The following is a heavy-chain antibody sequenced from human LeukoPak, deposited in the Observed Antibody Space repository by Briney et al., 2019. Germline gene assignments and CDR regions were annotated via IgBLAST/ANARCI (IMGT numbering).Heavy chain of an antibody. CDR3: AVGLTVTYLDY. D-gene: IGHD4-17*01. J-gene: IGHJ4*02. V-gene: IGHV1-46*01. CDR2: FNPSGGGT. Sequence: GASVKVSCKASGYTFTSCYMHWVRQAPGQGLEWMGIFNPSGGGTTYAQKFQGRVTLTRDTSTTTVYMELSSLRSEDTAVYYCAVGLTVTYLDYWGQGTLVTVSS. CDR1: GYTFTSCY.